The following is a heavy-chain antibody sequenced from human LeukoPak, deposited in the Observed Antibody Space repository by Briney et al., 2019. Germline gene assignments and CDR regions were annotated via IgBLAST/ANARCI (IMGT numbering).Heavy chain of an antibody. D-gene: IGHD6-13*01. CDR1: GYTFTSYG. CDR3: VRVVPPTRTGYSSSWFPDY. CDR2: ISAYNGNT. V-gene: IGHV1-18*01. Sequence: ASVKVSCKASGYTFTSYGISWVRQAPGQGLEWMGWISAYNGNTNYAQKLQGRVTMTTDTSTSTAYMELRSLRSDDTAVYYCVRVVPPTRTGYSSSWFPDYWGQGTLVTVSS. J-gene: IGHJ4*02.